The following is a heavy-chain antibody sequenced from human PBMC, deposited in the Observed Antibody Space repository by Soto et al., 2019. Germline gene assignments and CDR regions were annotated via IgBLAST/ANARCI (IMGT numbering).Heavy chain of an antibody. Sequence: EVQVVESGGGLVQPGGSLRLSCAAIGFSLRSDWMAWVRQIPGKGLEFVANIKEDGSVKNYVDSVKGRFSISRDNDKNSLYLQMNSQSAEDTAVYYCGTDRWGGAFDMWGQGTTVTVSS. CDR2: IKEDGSVK. V-gene: IGHV3-7*01. CDR1: GFSLRSDW. J-gene: IGHJ3*02. CDR3: GTDRWGGAFDM. D-gene: IGHD3-10*01.